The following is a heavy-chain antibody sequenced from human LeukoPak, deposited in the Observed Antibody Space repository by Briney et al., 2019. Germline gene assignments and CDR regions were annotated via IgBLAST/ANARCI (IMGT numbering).Heavy chain of an antibody. J-gene: IGHJ2*01. Sequence: SVKVSCKASGGTFSSYAISWVRQAPGQGLEWMGGIIPIFGTANYAQKFQGRVTMTRDTSTSTVYMELSSLRSEDTVVYYCAREKTLGIYGDYGYFDLWGRGTLVTVSS. CDR3: AREKTLGIYGDYGYFDL. V-gene: IGHV1-69*05. D-gene: IGHD4-17*01. CDR2: IIPIFGTA. CDR1: GGTFSSYA.